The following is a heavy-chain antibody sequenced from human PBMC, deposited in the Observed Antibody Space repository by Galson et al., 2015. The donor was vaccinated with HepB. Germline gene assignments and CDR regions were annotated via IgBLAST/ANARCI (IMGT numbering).Heavy chain of an antibody. V-gene: IGHV7-4-1*02. Sequence: SVKVSCKASGYTFTSYAMNWVRQAPGQGLEWMGWINTNTGNPTYVQGFTGRFVFSLDTSVSTAYLQISSLKAEDTAVYYCARLAVYDILTGYPASFDYWGQGTLVTVSS. CDR3: ARLAVYDILTGYPASFDY. J-gene: IGHJ4*02. D-gene: IGHD3-9*01. CDR1: GYTFTSYA. CDR2: INTNTGNP.